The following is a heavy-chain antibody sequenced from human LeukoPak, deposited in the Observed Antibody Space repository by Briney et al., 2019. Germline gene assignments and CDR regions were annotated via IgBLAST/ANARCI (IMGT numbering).Heavy chain of an antibody. Sequence: SETLSLTCTVSGGSISSSSYYWGWIRQPPGKGLEWIGSIYYSGSTYYNPSLKSRVTISVDTSKNQFSLKLSSVTAADTAVYYCAREEKYGSGSYYKGAFDIWGQGTMVTVSS. CDR1: GGSISSSSYY. CDR2: IYYSGST. CDR3: AREEKYGSGSYYKGAFDI. D-gene: IGHD3-10*01. V-gene: IGHV4-39*07. J-gene: IGHJ3*02.